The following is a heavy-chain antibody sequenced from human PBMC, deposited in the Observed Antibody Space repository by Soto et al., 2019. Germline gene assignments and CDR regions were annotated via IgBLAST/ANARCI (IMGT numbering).Heavy chain of an antibody. V-gene: IGHV4-39*01. CDR3: ARQPYDSTGYYYGA. CDR1: GGSFSSSTYY. J-gene: IGHJ5*02. D-gene: IGHD3-22*01. Sequence: SETLSLTCTVSGGSFSSSTYYLGWIRQPPGKGLEWIGSMYSGGNTYYNPSLKSRVTVSVDTSKNHFSLKLTSVTAADTAMYYCARQPYDSTGYYYGAWGQGTLVTVSS. CDR2: MYSGGNT.